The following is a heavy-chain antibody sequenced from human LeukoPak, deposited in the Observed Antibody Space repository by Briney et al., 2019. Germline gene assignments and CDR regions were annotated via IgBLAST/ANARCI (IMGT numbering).Heavy chain of an antibody. V-gene: IGHV3-23*01. D-gene: IGHD2-15*01. Sequence: GGSLRLSCAASGFTFSSYAMSWVRQAPGKGLEGVSAMSGSGGGTYYTDSMKGRFTISRDNSKNTLYLQMNSLRAEDTALYYCVKGSSKHFYYGMDVWGQGTTVTVSS. J-gene: IGHJ6*02. CDR3: VKGSSKHFYYGMDV. CDR1: GFTFSSYA. CDR2: MSGSGGGT.